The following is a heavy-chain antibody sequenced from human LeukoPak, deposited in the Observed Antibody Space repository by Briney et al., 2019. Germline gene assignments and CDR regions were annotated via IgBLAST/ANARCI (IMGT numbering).Heavy chain of an antibody. CDR1: GGSFSGYY. V-gene: IGHV4-34*01. D-gene: IGHD6-19*01. CDR2: INHSGST. CDR3: ARAVAGYYCYYGMDV. J-gene: IGHJ6*02. Sequence: SETLSLTCAVYGGSFSGYYWSWIRQPPGKGLEWIGEINHSGSTNYNPSLKSRVTISVDTSKNQFSLKLSSVTAADTAVYYCARAVAGYYCYYGMDVWGQGTTVTVSS.